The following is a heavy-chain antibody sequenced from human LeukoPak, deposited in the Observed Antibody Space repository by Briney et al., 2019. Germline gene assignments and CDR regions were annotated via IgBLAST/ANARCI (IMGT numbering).Heavy chain of an antibody. V-gene: IGHV1-24*01. D-gene: IGHD3-10*02. J-gene: IGHJ4*02. CDR3: ATDRFSVRGAEYYFGY. Sequence: ASVKVSCKVSGYTLTELSMHWVRQAPGKGLEWMGGFDPEDGETIYAQKFQGRVTMTEDTSTDTAYMELSSLRSEDTAVYYCATDRFSVRGAEYYFGYWGQGTLVTVSS. CDR1: GYTLTELS. CDR2: FDPEDGET.